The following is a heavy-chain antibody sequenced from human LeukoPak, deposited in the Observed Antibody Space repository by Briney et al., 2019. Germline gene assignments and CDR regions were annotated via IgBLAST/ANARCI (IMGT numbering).Heavy chain of an antibody. CDR1: GYTFTSYS. CDR3: ARASYCRGGSCYSDS. CDR2: ISAYNGNT. D-gene: IGHD2-15*01. V-gene: IGHV1-18*01. J-gene: IGHJ5*02. Sequence: ASVNVSCKASGYTFTSYSISWVRQAPGQGLEWMGWISAYNGNTIYAQKVKGRVTMTPDPSTSTASMEPRSLKPDATAVYSCARASYCRGGSCYSDSWGQGTLVTVSS.